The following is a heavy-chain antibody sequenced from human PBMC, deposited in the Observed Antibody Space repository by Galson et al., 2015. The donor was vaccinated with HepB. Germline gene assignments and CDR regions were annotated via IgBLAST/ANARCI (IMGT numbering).Heavy chain of an antibody. Sequence: SLRLSCAASGFTFSSYAMHWVRQAPGKGLEWVAVISYDGSNKYYADSVKGRFTISRDNSKNTLYLQMNSLRAEDTAVYYCARGGGGWGQGTLVTVSS. D-gene: IGHD3-16*01. CDR2: ISYDGSNK. CDR3: ARGGGG. CDR1: GFTFSSYA. J-gene: IGHJ4*02. V-gene: IGHV3-30*04.